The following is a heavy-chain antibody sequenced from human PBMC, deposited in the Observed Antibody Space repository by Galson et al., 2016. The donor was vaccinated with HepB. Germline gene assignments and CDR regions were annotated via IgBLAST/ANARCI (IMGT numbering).Heavy chain of an antibody. CDR3: ARNHPLTDLDY. Sequence: CKASGYTFTGYYMHWVRQAPGQGLEWMGRLNPNSGVTNYAQKFQGRVTMTRDTSITTAYMELSRLRSDDTAVYYCARNHPLTDLDYWGQGTLVTVSS. CDR2: LNPNSGVT. CDR1: GYTFTGYY. D-gene: IGHD3/OR15-3a*01. V-gene: IGHV1-2*06. J-gene: IGHJ4*02.